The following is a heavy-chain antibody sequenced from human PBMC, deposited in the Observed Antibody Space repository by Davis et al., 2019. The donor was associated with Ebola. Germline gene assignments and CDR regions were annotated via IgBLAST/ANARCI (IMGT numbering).Heavy chain of an antibody. CDR1: GFTVSSNY. CDR3: ARDGYYYDSSGYYAIIDY. CDR2: IYSGGST. D-gene: IGHD3-22*01. Sequence: PGGSLRLSCAASGFTVSSNYMSWVRQAPGKGLEWVSVIYSGGSTYYADSVKGRFTISRDNSKNTLYLQMNSLRAEDTAVYYCARDGYYYDSSGYYAIIDYWGQGTLVTVSS. J-gene: IGHJ4*02. V-gene: IGHV3-66*01.